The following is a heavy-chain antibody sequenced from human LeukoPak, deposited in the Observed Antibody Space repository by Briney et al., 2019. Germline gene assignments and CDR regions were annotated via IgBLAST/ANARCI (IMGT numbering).Heavy chain of an antibody. V-gene: IGHV4-4*02. CDR3: ARVLFGSGSSLDY. J-gene: IGHJ4*02. CDR1: GFAFSSYAM. CDR2: IYHSGST. Sequence: PGGSLRLSCAASGFAFSSYAMGWVRQAPGKGLEWIGEIYHSGSTNYNPSLKSRVTISVDKSRNQFSLKLSSVTAADTAVYYCARVLFGSGSSLDYWGQGTLVTVSS. D-gene: IGHD3-10*01.